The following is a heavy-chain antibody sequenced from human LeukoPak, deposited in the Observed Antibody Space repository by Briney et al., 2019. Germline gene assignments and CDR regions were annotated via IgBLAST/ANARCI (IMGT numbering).Heavy chain of an antibody. Sequence: GASVKVSCKASGYTFTSYAMNWVRQAPGQGLEWMGWINTNTGNPTSSQGFTGRFVFSLDTSVSTAYLQISSLKAEDTAVYYCAREGDYGGNSGCDYWGQGTLVTVSS. CDR3: AREGDYGGNSGCDY. V-gene: IGHV7-4-1*02. D-gene: IGHD4-23*01. CDR2: INTNTGNP. J-gene: IGHJ4*02. CDR1: GYTFTSYA.